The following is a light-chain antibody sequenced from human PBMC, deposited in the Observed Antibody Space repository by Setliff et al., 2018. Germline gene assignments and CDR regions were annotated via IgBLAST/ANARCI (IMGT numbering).Light chain of an antibody. V-gene: IGLV2-14*01. CDR3: TSYTSTFNYV. J-gene: IGLJ1*01. CDR1: TSDVGGYNY. CDR2: DVT. Sequence: QPALTQPASVSGSPGQSITISCTGTTSDVGGYNYVSWYQQHPGKAPKLMIYDVTNRPSGVSNRFSGSKSGNTASLTISGLQAEDEADYYCTSYTSTFNYVFGTGTKVTV.